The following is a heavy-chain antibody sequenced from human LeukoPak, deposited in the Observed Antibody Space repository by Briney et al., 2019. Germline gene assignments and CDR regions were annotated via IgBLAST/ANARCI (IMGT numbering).Heavy chain of an antibody. CDR2: IYPGDSDT. Sequence: GESLKISCKGSGYSFTSYWIGWVRQMPGKGLEWMGIIYPGDSDTRYSPSFQGQVTISADKSISTAYLQWSSLKASDTAMYYCARWDYDFWSGYPTYFDYWGQGTLVTVSS. D-gene: IGHD3-3*01. V-gene: IGHV5-51*01. CDR1: GYSFTSYW. J-gene: IGHJ4*02. CDR3: ARWDYDFWSGYPTYFDY.